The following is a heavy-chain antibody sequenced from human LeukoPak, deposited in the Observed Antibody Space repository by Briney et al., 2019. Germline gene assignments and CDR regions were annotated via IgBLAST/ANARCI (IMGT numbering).Heavy chain of an antibody. CDR3: ARADWDTAMIDY. CDR1: GFTFSTYT. CDR2: ISSSSSYI. Sequence: SGGSLRLSCAASGFTFSTYTMNWVRQAPGKGLEWVSSISSSSSYIYYADSVKGRFTISRDNAKNSLYLQMNSLRAEDTAVYYCARADWDTAMIDYWGQGTLVTVSS. D-gene: IGHD5-18*01. V-gene: IGHV3-21*01. J-gene: IGHJ4*02.